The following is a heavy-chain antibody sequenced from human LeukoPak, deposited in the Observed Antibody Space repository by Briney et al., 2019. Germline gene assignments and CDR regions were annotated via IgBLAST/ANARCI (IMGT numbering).Heavy chain of an antibody. CDR1: GYRFTSYW. J-gene: IGHJ4*02. D-gene: IGHD1-7*01. CDR3: VRQEDFGTTDF. V-gene: IGHV5-51*01. CDR2: ICPGDSDT. Sequence: GESLKISCQGSGYRFTSYWIGWLRQLPGKGLEWMGVICPGDSDTNSSPSFQDKITISADKSITTAYLHWGTLRASDPAIYYCVRQEDFGTTDFWGLGTLVTVSS.